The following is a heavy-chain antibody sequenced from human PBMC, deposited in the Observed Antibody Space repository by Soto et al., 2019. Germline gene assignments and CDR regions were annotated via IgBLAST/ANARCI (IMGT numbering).Heavy chain of an antibody. V-gene: IGHV1-2*04. J-gene: IGHJ5*02. CDR3: AREAYCSSTSCYGGLVWFDP. D-gene: IGHD2-2*01. Sequence: ASVKVSCKASGYTFTGYYMHWVRQAPGQGLEWMGWINPNSGGTNYAQKFQGWVTMTRDTSISTAYMELSRLRSDDTAVYYCAREAYCSSTSCYGGLVWFDPWGQGTLVTVSS. CDR1: GYTFTGYY. CDR2: INPNSGGT.